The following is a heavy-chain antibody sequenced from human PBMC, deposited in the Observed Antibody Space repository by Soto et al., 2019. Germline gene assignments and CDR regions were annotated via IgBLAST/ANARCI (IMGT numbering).Heavy chain of an antibody. Sequence: QVVLLQSGSEVKEPGSSVRVSCQISGSTVNNVAFSWVRQAPGHGPEWMGGIVVISNTVDYSQRFQDRVTITADTSTNTLYMELGSLTFEDTALYYCARAIKRWEVHYYFDYWGQGTLVTVSS. V-gene: IGHV1-69*06. J-gene: IGHJ4*02. D-gene: IGHD1-26*01. CDR2: IVVISNTV. CDR1: GSTVNNVA. CDR3: ARAIKRWEVHYYFDY.